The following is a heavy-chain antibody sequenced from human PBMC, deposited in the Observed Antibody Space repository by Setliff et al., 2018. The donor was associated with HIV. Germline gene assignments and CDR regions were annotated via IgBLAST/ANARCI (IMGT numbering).Heavy chain of an antibody. CDR2: IKSKTDGGTT. CDR1: RFPFSDAW. CDR3: TTEDPWLRFGH. J-gene: IGHJ5*02. V-gene: IGHV3-15*01. Sequence: GGSLRLSCAATRFPFSDAWMTWVRQAPGKGLEWVARIKSKTDGGTTDYAAPVKGRFTISRDDSKTTLYLQMNSLKTEDTAVYYCTTEDPWLRFGHWGQGTLVTVSS. D-gene: IGHD5-12*01.